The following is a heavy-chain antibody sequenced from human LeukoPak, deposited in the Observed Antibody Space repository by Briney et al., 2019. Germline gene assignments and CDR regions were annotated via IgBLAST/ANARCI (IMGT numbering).Heavy chain of an antibody. V-gene: IGHV3-23*01. J-gene: IGHJ4*02. D-gene: IGHD7-27*01. CDR2: ISGSGGTT. CDR1: GFTFSTYA. CDR3: AKDWGY. Sequence: GGSLRLFCAASGFTFSTYAMNWVRQAPGRGLECVSTISGSGGTTYYADSVKGRFTISRDNSKSTLYLQMNSLRAEDTAVYYCAKDWGYWGQGTLVTVSS.